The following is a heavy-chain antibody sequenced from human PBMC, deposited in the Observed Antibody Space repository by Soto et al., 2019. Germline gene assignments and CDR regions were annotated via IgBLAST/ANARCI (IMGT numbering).Heavy chain of an antibody. CDR2: ISDSDGTT. D-gene: IGHD4-17*01. CDR3: ATTTVTRVYYYYGMDV. Sequence: PGGSLRLSCAASGFTFSYYAMTWVRQAPGKGLEWVSTISDSDGTTYYADSVKGRFTISRDNSKNTLYLQMNSLRVEDTAVYYCATTTVTRVYYYYGMDVWGQGTTVPVSS. V-gene: IGHV3-23*01. CDR1: GFTFSYYA. J-gene: IGHJ6*02.